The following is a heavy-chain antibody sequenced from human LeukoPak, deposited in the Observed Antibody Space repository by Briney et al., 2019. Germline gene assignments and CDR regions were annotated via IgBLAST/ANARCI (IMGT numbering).Heavy chain of an antibody. CDR2: IYTSGST. Sequence: PSETLSLTCTVSGGSISSGSYYWSWVRQPAGKGLEWIGRIYTSGSTNYNPSLKSRVTISLDTSKNQFSLKLSSVTAADTAVYYCARRRRSGYYYYYYMDVWGKGTTVTISS. J-gene: IGHJ6*03. CDR3: ARRRRSGYYYYYYMDV. CDR1: GGSISSGSYY. D-gene: IGHD3-16*02. V-gene: IGHV4-61*02.